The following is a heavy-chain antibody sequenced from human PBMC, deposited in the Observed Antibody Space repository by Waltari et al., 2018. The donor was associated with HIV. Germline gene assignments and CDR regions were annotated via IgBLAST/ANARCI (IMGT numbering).Heavy chain of an antibody. CDR3: ASTHCSSTSCYADWYFDL. CDR1: GGSISSGGYY. D-gene: IGHD2-2*01. CDR2: IYYSGST. J-gene: IGHJ2*01. Sequence: QVQLQESGPGLVKPSQTLSLTCTVSGGSISSGGYYWSWIRQHPGKGLEWIGYIYYSGSTYYNPSLKSLVTISVDTSKNQFSLKLSSVTAADTAVYYCASTHCSSTSCYADWYFDLWGRGTLVTVSS. V-gene: IGHV4-31*01.